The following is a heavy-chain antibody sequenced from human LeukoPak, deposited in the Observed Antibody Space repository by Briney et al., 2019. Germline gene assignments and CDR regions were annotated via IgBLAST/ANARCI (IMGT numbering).Heavy chain of an antibody. Sequence: SETLSLTCTVSGGSISTTGYYWAWIRQPPGKGLQWIASIYYSGSTYYNSSLKSRVTISVDTSKNQFSLKLSSMTAADTAVYYCASDKGYSNNYFHYWGQGTLVTVSS. V-gene: IGHV4-39*02. CDR3: ASDKGYSNNYFHY. CDR2: IYYSGST. D-gene: IGHD6-13*01. CDR1: GGSISTTGYY. J-gene: IGHJ4*02.